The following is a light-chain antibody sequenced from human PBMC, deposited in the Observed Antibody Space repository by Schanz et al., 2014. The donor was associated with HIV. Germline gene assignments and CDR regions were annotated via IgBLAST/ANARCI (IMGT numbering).Light chain of an antibody. V-gene: IGLV2-14*03. CDR1: SMAFSSSNF. CDR3: SSYTSSSTRV. Sequence: QSALTQPTSVSGSPGQSITISCTGASMAFSSSNFVSWYQQHPGEAPRLIIYDVTSRPSGVSARFSASKTGETASLTISGLQAEDEAEYYCSSYTSSSTRVFGGGTKLTVL. CDR2: DVT. J-gene: IGLJ3*02.